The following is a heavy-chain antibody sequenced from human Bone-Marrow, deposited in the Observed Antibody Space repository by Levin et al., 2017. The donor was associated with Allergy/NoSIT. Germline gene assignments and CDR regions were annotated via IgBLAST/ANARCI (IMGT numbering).Heavy chain of an antibody. J-gene: IGHJ4*02. V-gene: IGHV4-31*03. Sequence: SQTLSLTCTVSGGSISSGVYFWSWIRQLPGKGLEWIGYVSHSGTTYYNPSLKSRVTISVDTSKNQFSLKLTSMTAADTAVYYCAREGTPQSWDYWGQGTLVSVSS. D-gene: IGHD3-10*01. CDR1: GGSISSGVYF. CDR2: VSHSGTT. CDR3: AREGTPQSWDY.